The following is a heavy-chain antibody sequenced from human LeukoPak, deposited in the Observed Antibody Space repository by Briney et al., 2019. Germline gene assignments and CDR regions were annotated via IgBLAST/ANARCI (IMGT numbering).Heavy chain of an antibody. CDR3: ARLRRNSDRSGYYYYYDY. CDR2: ISVGSNYI. D-gene: IGHD3-22*01. J-gene: IGHJ4*02. V-gene: IGHV3-21*01. CDR1: GYTFSSYS. Sequence: GGSLRLSCAASGYTFSSYSINWVRQAPGKGLEWVSSISVGSNYIYYADSVRGRFSISRDNARNSLYLQMDSLRGDDTAVYYCARLRRNSDRSGYYYYYDYWGQGTLVTVSS.